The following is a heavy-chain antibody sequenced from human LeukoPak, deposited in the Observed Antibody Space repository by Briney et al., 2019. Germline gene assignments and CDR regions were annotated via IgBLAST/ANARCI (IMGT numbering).Heavy chain of an antibody. D-gene: IGHD2-15*01. J-gene: IGHJ4*02. V-gene: IGHV3-21*06. CDR1: GFTFSSCS. CDR2: ISSSGSYI. Sequence: GGSLRLSCAVSGFTFSSCSMNWVRQAPGKGLEWVSSISSSGSYIYYADSAKGRFTISRDNAKNSLYLQMNSLRAEDTAVYYCARDREPYCTGGTCYSTGDYWGQGTLVTVSS. CDR3: ARDREPYCTGGTCYSTGDY.